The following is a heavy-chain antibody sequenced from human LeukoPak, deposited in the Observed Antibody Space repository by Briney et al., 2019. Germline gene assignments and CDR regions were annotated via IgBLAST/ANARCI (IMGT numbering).Heavy chain of an antibody. CDR1: GYTFTGYY. D-gene: IGHD6-19*01. Sequence: GASVKVSCKASGYTFTGYYMHWVRQAPGQGLEWMGWINPNSGGTNYAQKFQGRATMTRDTSISTAYMELSRLRSDDTAVYYCAREGSRYSSGWYGYWGQGTLVTVSS. CDR3: AREGSRYSSGWYGY. CDR2: INPNSGGT. V-gene: IGHV1-2*02. J-gene: IGHJ4*02.